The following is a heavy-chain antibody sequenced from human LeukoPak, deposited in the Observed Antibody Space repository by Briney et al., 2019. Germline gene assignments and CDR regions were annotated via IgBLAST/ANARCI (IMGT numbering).Heavy chain of an antibody. J-gene: IGHJ4*02. CDR3: ARGVGATPEY. CDR1: GGSFSGYY. CDR2: INHSGST. D-gene: IGHD1-26*01. V-gene: IGHV4-34*01. Sequence: SETLSLTCAVYGGSFSGYYWSWIRQSPGKGLEWIGQINHSGSTKYNPYLKSRVTISIDTSKNQFSLKLSSVTAADTAVYYCARGVGATPEYWGQGTLVTVSS.